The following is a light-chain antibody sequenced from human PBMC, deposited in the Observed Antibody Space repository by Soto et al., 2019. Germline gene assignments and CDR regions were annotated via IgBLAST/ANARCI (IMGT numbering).Light chain of an antibody. CDR1: QSISRW. CDR2: DAS. Sequence: DIPMTQSPSTLSAFVGDRVTITCRASQSISRWLAWYQQKPGKAPKLLIYDASSLERGVPSRFSGSGSGTEFSLTISRLQPDDFATYYCQQYSSVSPFTFGQGTKLEIK. V-gene: IGKV1-5*01. J-gene: IGKJ2*01. CDR3: QQYSSVSPFT.